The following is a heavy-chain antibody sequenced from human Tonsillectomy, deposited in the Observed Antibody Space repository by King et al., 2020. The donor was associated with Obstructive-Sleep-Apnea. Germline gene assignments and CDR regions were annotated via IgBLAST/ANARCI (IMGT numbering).Heavy chain of an antibody. CDR1: GFTFSSYA. V-gene: IGHV3-30*04. CDR3: ARDRKLLGVARYYFDY. CDR2: ISYDGSNK. D-gene: IGHD3-3*01. J-gene: IGHJ4*02. Sequence: VQLVESGGGVVQPGRSLRLSCAASGFTFSSYAMHWVRPAPGKGLEWVAVISYDGSNKYYADSVKGRFTISRDNSKNTLYLQMNSLRAEDTAVYYCARDRKLLGVARYYFDYWGQGTLVTVSS.